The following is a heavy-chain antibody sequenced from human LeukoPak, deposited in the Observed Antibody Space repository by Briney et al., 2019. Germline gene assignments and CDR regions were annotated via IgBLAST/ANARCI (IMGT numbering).Heavy chain of an antibody. D-gene: IGHD6-13*01. CDR1: GFTFSSYA. CDR3: AARDAFDI. Sequence: GGSLRLSCAASGFTFSSYAMHRVRQAPGKGLEWVAVISYDGSNKYYADSVKGRFTISRDNSKNTLYLQMNSLRAEDTAVYYAAARDAFDIWGQGTMVTVSS. V-gene: IGHV3-30*04. CDR2: ISYDGSNK. J-gene: IGHJ3*02.